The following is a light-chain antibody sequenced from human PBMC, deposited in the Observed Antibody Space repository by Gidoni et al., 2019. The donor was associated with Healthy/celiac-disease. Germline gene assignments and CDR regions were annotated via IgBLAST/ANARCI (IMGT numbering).Light chain of an antibody. CDR3: QQRSNWPT. CDR2: DAS. V-gene: IGKV3-11*01. Sequence: EIVLTQSPATLSLSPGERATLPCRASQCVSRYLAWYQQKPGQAPRLLIYDASNRATGIPARFSGSGSGADFTLTISSLEPEDFAVYYCQQRSNWPTCGGGTKVEIK. J-gene: IGKJ4*01. CDR1: QCVSRY.